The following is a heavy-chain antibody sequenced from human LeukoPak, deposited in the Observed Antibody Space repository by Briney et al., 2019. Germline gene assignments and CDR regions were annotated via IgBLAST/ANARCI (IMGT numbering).Heavy chain of an antibody. J-gene: IGHJ4*02. Sequence: SSETLSLTCTVSGGSISSCYWSCIRKPPGKGLEWIGYIYYSGSTNYNPPLKSRVTISVDTSKNQFSLKLSSVTAADTAVYYCAREGDGYNFDYWGQGTLVTVSS. D-gene: IGHD5-24*01. CDR3: AREGDGYNFDY. CDR1: GGSISSCY. V-gene: IGHV4-59*01. CDR2: IYYSGST.